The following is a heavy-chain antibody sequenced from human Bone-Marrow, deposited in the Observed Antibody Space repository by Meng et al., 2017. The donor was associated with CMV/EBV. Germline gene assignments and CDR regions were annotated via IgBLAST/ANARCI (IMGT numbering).Heavy chain of an antibody. V-gene: IGHV1-2*02. Sequence: VQLVRLGSAVKEPGGAVKVTCKASGYSVTDYYIHWVRQAPGPWLEWMGWINPNDDTNYAQNFQGRVTMTRDMSINTVYMELSRLTSDDTAVYYCARSSGWSRFDYWGLGTLVTVSS. CDR1: GYSVTDYY. CDR3: ARSSGWSRFDY. CDR2: INPNDDT. J-gene: IGHJ4*02. D-gene: IGHD6-19*01.